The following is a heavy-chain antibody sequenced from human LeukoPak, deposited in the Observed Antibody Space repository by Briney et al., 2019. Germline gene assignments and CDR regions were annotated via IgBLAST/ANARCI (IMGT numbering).Heavy chain of an antibody. Sequence: PGGSLRLSCAASGFTFNNYWMHWVRQAPGKGLVWVSRINSDGSSTTYADSVKGRFTTSRDNAKNTLYLQMNSLRAEDTAVYYCARSSRGDAINFDYWGQGTLVTVSS. J-gene: IGHJ4*02. V-gene: IGHV3-74*01. D-gene: IGHD2-21*02. CDR2: INSDGSST. CDR3: ARSSRGDAINFDY. CDR1: GFTFNNYW.